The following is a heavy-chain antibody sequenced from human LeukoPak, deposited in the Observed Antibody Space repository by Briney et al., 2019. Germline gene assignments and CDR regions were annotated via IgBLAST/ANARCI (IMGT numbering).Heavy chain of an antibody. CDR1: GVSFSGYA. J-gene: IGHJ3*02. Sequence: GGSLRLSCAASGVSFSGYAMSWVRQAPGKGLEWVSTITDSGGRTFYADSVKGRVTISRDNSKNTLYLQMNSLRAEDTALYCCAKGGRSSTYTFDIWGQGTMVTVSS. CDR3: AKGGRSSTYTFDI. V-gene: IGHV3-23*01. D-gene: IGHD3-16*01. CDR2: ITDSGGRT.